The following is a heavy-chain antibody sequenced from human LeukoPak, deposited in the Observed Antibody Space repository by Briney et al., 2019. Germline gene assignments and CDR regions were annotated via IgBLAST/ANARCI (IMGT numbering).Heavy chain of an antibody. J-gene: IGHJ4*02. D-gene: IGHD3-22*01. CDR3: ARGGIEDYDSSPEGY. CDR2: IYYSGST. CDR1: RGSISSYY. Sequence: SETLSLTCTVSRGSISSYYWSWIRQPPGKGLEWIGYIYYSGSTNYNPSLKSRVTISVDTSKNQFSLKLSSVTAADTAVYYCARGGIEDYDSSPEGYWGQGTLVTVSS. V-gene: IGHV4-59*08.